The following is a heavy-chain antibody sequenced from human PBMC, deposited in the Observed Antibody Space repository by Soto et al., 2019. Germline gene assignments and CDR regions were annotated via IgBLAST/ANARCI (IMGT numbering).Heavy chain of an antibody. CDR2: IIPIFGTA. Sequence: QVQLVQSGAEVKKPGSSVKVSCKASGGTFSSYAISWVRQAPGQGLEWMGGIIPIFGTANYVQKFQGRVTSAADESTSTAYMELSSLRSEDTAVYYCARVGSSPGGMDVWGQGTTVTVSS. V-gene: IGHV1-69*12. CDR1: GGTFSSYA. J-gene: IGHJ6*02. D-gene: IGHD6-13*01. CDR3: ARVGSSPGGMDV.